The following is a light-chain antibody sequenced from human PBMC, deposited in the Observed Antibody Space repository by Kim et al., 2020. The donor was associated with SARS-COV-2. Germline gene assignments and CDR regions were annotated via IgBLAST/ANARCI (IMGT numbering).Light chain of an antibody. Sequence: QSALTQPTPVSGSPGQSITISCTGTSSLVGDYNYVSWYQQHPDQPPKLIIYDVSYRPSGVSTHFSGSKSGNTASLTIPGLQAADEADYYCTSYTGADTVLFGGGTQLTVL. CDR3: TSYTGADTVL. CDR2: DVS. J-gene: IGLJ2*01. CDR1: SSLVGDYNY. V-gene: IGLV2-14*03.